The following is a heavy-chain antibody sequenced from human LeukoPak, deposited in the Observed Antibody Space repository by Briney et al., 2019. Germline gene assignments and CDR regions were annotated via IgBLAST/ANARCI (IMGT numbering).Heavy chain of an antibody. D-gene: IGHD3-10*01. CDR1: GYAFTVYS. CDR2: INISGGST. V-gene: IGHV1-46*01. Sequence: ASLKVSCVASGYAFTVYSMRWVRQTPGQGLEWVAMINISGGSTSYAKTLKGRVTMTRDTSTSTVYMELSSLRAEDTAVYYCARESLRRVRGVGYGFDRWGQGTLVTVSS. CDR3: ARESLRRVRGVGYGFDR. J-gene: IGHJ5*02.